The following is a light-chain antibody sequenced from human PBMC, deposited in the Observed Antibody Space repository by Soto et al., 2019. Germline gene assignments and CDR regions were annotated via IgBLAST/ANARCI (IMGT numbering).Light chain of an antibody. CDR1: SRDVGGYNY. V-gene: IGLV2-8*01. CDR2: EVT. J-gene: IGLJ3*02. Sequence: QSALTQPPSASGSPGQSVTISCTGTSRDVGGYNYVSWYQQHPGKAPKVVIYEVTKRPSGVPDRFSGSKSGNTASLTVSGLQTEDEADYYCSSYAGSAWVFGGGTKLTVL. CDR3: SSYAGSAWV.